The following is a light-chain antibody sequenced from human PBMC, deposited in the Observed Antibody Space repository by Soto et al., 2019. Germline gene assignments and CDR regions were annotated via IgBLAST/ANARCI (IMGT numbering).Light chain of an antibody. CDR1: SSSIGAGYE. J-gene: IGLJ1*01. Sequence: VLAQRPSVSGAPGQRVTISCSGTSSSIGAGYEVHWYHQLPGTAPKLVVSGNGNRPSGVPDRLSASKSGTSASLAITGLQAEDEGHYYCQSYDKRLTAYVFGTGTKVTVL. CDR3: QSYDKRLTAYV. CDR2: GNG. V-gene: IGLV1-40*01.